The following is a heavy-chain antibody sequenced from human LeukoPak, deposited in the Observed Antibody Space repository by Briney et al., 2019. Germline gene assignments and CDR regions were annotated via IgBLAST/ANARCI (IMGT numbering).Heavy chain of an antibody. CDR3: AKDWDYYGSGSYSDY. J-gene: IGHJ4*02. V-gene: IGHV3-23*01. CDR2: ISGSGGST. CDR1: GFAFSFYA. Sequence: PGGSLRLSCAASGFAFSFYAMSWVRQAPGKGLEWVSSISGSGGSTYYAGSVKGRFTISRDNSKNTLYLQMNSLRAEDTAVYYCAKDWDYYGSGSYSDYWGQGTLVTVSS. D-gene: IGHD3-10*01.